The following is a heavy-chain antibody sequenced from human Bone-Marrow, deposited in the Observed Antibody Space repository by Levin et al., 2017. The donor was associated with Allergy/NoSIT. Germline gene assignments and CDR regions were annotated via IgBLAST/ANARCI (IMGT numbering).Heavy chain of an antibody. Sequence: KVSCKAFGYNFISYWIVWVRQMPGKGLELMGLVFPGNSDTKYSPSFQGHVTMPVDKSINTAYLQWSSLVASDTAVYYCAKQTEYNWFDPWGQGTLVTVSS. CDR2: VFPGNSDT. CDR3: AKQTEYNWFDP. D-gene: IGHD1-14*01. V-gene: IGHV5-51*01. CDR1: GYNFISYW. J-gene: IGHJ5*02.